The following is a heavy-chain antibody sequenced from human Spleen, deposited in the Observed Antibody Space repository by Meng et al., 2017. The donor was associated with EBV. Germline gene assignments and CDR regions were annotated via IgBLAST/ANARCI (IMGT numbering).Heavy chain of an antibody. CDR3: ARGDRASMTTVTSLVY. Sequence: QPAQPDPALVKPSGTPSLPSPVSGASSSSSSWWTWVRQPPGKGLEWIGEIYHSGPTNYNPSLKSRVTMSVDKSKNQFSLKMNSVTAADAAVYYCARGDRASMTTVTSLVYWGQGTLVTVSS. D-gene: IGHD4-17*01. CDR1: GASSSSSSW. CDR2: IYHSGPT. J-gene: IGHJ4*02. V-gene: IGHV4-4*02.